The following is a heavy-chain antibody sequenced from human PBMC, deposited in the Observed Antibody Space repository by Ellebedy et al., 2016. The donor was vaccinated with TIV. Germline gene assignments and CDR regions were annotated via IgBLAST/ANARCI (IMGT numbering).Heavy chain of an antibody. V-gene: IGHV3-43*02. CDR2: ISGEGGST. D-gene: IGHD6-25*01. CDR1: GFTFDDYA. J-gene: IGHJ4*02. CDR3: AKDIRAAVVTRVGDY. Sequence: PGGSLRLSCAASGFTFDDYAMHWVRQAPGKGLEWVSLISGEGGSTYYADSVKGRFTISRDNSKNSLYLQMNSLRTEDTALYYCAKDIRAAVVTRVGDYWGQGTLVTVSS.